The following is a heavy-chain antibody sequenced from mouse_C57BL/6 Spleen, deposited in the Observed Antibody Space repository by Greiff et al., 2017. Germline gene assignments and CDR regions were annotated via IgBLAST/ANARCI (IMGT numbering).Heavy chain of an antibody. Sequence: VQLQQPGAELVRPGTSVKLSCKASGYTFTSYWMHWVKQRPGQGLEWIGVIDPSDSYTNYNQKFKGKATLTVDTSSSTAYMQLSSLTSEDSAVYYCASYYYGSSSYYFDYWGQGTTLTVSS. CDR2: IDPSDSYT. V-gene: IGHV1-59*01. CDR1: GYTFTSYW. D-gene: IGHD1-1*01. J-gene: IGHJ2*01. CDR3: ASYYYGSSSYYFDY.